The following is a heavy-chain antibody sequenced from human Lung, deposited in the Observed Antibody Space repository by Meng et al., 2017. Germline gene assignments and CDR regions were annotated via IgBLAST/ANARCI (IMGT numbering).Heavy chain of an antibody. CDR1: GFTFDDYA. CDR3: ASLPDTREY. J-gene: IGHJ4*02. V-gene: IGHV3-9*01. CDR2: ISWNSGSI. D-gene: IGHD1-26*01. Sequence: SLKISCAASGFTFDDYAMHWVRQAPGKGLEWVSGISWNSGSIGYADSVKGRFTISRDNAKNSLYLQMNSLRVEDTAVYYCASLPDTREYWGQGTLVTVSS.